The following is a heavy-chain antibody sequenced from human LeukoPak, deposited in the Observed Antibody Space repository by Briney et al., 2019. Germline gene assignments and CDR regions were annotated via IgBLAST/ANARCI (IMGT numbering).Heavy chain of an antibody. Sequence: GGSLRLSCAASGFTFTNHVITWVRQAPGKGLECVSGISVSGAGTFYAESVKGRFTISRDNSKTTLSLQMNSLRAEDTAIYYCAKVDPASVTGGVFYYYYYMDVWGKGTTVTVSS. J-gene: IGHJ6*03. D-gene: IGHD2-21*02. CDR3: AKVDPASVTGGVFYYYYYMDV. CDR2: ISVSGAGT. V-gene: IGHV3-23*01. CDR1: GFTFTNHV.